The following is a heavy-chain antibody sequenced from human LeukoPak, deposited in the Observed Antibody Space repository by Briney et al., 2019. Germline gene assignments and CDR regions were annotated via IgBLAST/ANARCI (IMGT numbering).Heavy chain of an antibody. CDR1: GFSFSAYG. CDR3: ARSQSRSLIAY. J-gene: IGHJ4*02. D-gene: IGHD6-13*01. V-gene: IGHV3-33*01. Sequence: PGGSLRLSCAASGFSFSAYGVHWVRQAPGKGLEWVAVIWYDGSSKDYADSVKGRFTLSRDNSKNTLYLQMNRLPVEDTAVYYCARSQSRSLIAYWGQGPLVTVSS. CDR2: IWYDGSSK.